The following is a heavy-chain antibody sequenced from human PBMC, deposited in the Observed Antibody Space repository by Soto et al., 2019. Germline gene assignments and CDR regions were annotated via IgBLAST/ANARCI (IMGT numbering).Heavy chain of an antibody. J-gene: IGHJ6*02. V-gene: IGHV3-15*01. CDR3: STGSPSIHLWLRRDYYGMDV. Sequence: XGSLILSCAASGVTFSNAWMSWVRQAPGRGLDWVGRIKSKTDGGTTDYAAPVKGRFTISRDDSKNTLYLQINSLKTEDTAVYYCSTGSPSIHLWLRRDYYGMDVWGQGTTVTVSS. CDR2: IKSKTDGGTT. CDR1: GVTFSNAW. D-gene: IGHD5-18*01.